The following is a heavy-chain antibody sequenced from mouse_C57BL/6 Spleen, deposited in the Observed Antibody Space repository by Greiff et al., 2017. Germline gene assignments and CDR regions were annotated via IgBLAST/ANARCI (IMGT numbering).Heavy chain of an antibody. CDR3: AREDGNFWYFDV. CDR2: IYPGDGDT. V-gene: IGHV1-80*01. D-gene: IGHD2-1*01. Sequence: QVQLLQSGAELVKPGASVKISCKASGYAFSSYWMNWVKQRPGQGLEWIGQIYPGDGDTNYNGKVKGKATLTADKSSSTAYMQLSSLTSEDSAVYFCAREDGNFWYFDVWGTGTTVTVSS. CDR1: GYAFSSYW. J-gene: IGHJ1*03.